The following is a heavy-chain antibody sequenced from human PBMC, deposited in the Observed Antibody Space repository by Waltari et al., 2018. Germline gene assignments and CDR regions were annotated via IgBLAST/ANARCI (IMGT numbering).Heavy chain of an antibody. CDR1: GGSISSYY. J-gene: IGHJ5*02. V-gene: IGHV4-4*07. Sequence: QVQLQESGPGLVKPSETLSLTCTASGGSISSYYWSWIRPPAGKGLEWIGRIYTSGSTNYNPSLKSRVTMSVDTSKNQFSLKLSSVTAADTAVYYCAGGGPYGGNPGGFDPWGQGTLVTVSS. D-gene: IGHD4-17*01. CDR3: AGGGPYGGNPGGFDP. CDR2: IYTSGST.